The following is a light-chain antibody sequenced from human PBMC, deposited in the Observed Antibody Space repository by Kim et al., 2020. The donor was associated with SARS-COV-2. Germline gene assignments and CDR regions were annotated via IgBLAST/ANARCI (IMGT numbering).Light chain of an antibody. CDR3: QVWDSNSDHVV. CDR1: NIGGKT. CDR2: YDG. J-gene: IGLJ2*01. Sequence: APGQTARITCGGDNIGGKTVHWYQQKPGQAPVLVIRYDGDRPSGIPERFSGSNSGNTATLTISRVEAGDEADYYCQVWDSNSDHVVFGGGTKLTVL. V-gene: IGLV3-21*04.